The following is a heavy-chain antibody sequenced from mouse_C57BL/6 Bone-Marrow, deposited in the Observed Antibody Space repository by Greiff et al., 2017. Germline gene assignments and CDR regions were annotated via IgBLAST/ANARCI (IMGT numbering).Heavy chain of an antibody. Sequence: VKVVESGPGLVAPSQSLSITCTVSGFSLTSYAISWVRQPPGKGLEWLGVIWTGGGTNYNSALKSRLSISKDNSKSQVFLKMNSLQTDDTARYXCARYPSSNPAWFAYWGQGTLVTVSA. CDR1: GFSLTSYA. CDR3: ARYPSSNPAWFAY. V-gene: IGHV2-9-1*01. CDR2: IWTGGGT. D-gene: IGHD2-10*02. J-gene: IGHJ3*01.